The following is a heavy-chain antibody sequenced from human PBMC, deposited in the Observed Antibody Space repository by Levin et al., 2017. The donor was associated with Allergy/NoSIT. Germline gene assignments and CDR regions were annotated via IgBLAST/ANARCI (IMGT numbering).Heavy chain of an antibody. J-gene: IGHJ4*02. Sequence: PSETLSLTCTVSGGPINTYHWSWIRQTPGKGLEWVGNVHYTGTTNYNPSLKSRATISVETSKNQFSLKLTSVTAADTATYYCARGGAEGGTYSVHWDQGTLVTVSS. D-gene: IGHD2-21*01. CDR3: ARGGAEGGTYSVH. CDR2: VHYTGTT. CDR1: GGPINTYH. V-gene: IGHV4-59*01.